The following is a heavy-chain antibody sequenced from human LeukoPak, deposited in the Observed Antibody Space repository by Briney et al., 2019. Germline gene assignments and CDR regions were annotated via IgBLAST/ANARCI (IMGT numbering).Heavy chain of an antibody. CDR3: AKDGDYHLLWFGKAAFDI. CDR2: ISWNSGSI. V-gene: IGHV3-9*01. D-gene: IGHD3-10*01. CDR1: GSTFDDYA. Sequence: LPGGSLRLSCAASGSTFDDYAMHWVRQAPGKGLEWVSGISWNSGSIGYADSVKGRFTISRGNSKNTLYLQMNSLRAEDTAVYYCAKDGDYHLLWFGKAAFDIWGQGTMVTVSS. J-gene: IGHJ3*02.